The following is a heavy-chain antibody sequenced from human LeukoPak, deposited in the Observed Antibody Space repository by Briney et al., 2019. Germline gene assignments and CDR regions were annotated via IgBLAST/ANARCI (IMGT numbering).Heavy chain of an antibody. CDR1: GFTVRSNY. CDR2: IYSGGST. Sequence: GGSLRLSCAASGFTVRSNYMTWVRRAPGKGLEWVSVIYSGGSTYYANSVKGRFTISRDNSKNTLYLQMNSLRPEDTAIYYCARDDVASVFDYWGQGTLVTVSS. D-gene: IGHD3-16*01. CDR3: ARDDVASVFDY. V-gene: IGHV3-66*02. J-gene: IGHJ4*02.